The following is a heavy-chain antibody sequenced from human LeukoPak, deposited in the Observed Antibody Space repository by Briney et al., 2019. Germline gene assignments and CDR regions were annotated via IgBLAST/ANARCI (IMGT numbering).Heavy chain of an antibody. CDR1: GFTFSSYW. D-gene: IGHD6-19*01. V-gene: IGHV3-7*01. CDR3: ARVGIAVDDAFDI. J-gene: IGHJ3*02. Sequence: GGSLRLSCAASGFTFSSYWMSWVRQAPGKGLEWVANIKQDGSEKYYVDSVKGRFTISRDNAKNSLYLQMNILRAEDTAVYYCARVGIAVDDAFDIWGQGTMVTVSS. CDR2: IKQDGSEK.